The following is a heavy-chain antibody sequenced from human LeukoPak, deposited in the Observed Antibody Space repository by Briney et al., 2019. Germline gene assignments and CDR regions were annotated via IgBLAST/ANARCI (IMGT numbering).Heavy chain of an antibody. J-gene: IGHJ4*02. CDR2: IGATDGLT. Sequence: PGGSLRLSCAASGLTFSRYAMSWARQAPGKGLEWVSSIGATDGLTNYADSVKGRFSISRDNSKNTMFLHMNTLRAEDTAAYYCAKDDKRIAAAGTHFDYWGQGTLVTVSS. CDR1: GLTFSRYA. D-gene: IGHD6-13*01. V-gene: IGHV3-23*01. CDR3: AKDDKRIAAAGTHFDY.